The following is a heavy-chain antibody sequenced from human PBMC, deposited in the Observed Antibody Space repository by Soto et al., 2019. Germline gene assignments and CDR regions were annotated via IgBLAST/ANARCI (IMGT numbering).Heavy chain of an antibody. CDR2: IFYSVGT. CDR3: ARQASGYYYGWFDP. CDR1: GGSILDSTYY. D-gene: IGHD3-22*01. V-gene: IGHV4-39*01. J-gene: IGHJ5*02. Sequence: QLLLQESGPGLVKPSETLSLTCTVSGGSILDSTYYWAWIRQSPGKGLEWIGTIFYSVGTFYTPSLKRRVTMSVDTSNNQCSLKLSSVTAADTAVYYCARQASGYYYGWFDPWGQGTLVTVSA.